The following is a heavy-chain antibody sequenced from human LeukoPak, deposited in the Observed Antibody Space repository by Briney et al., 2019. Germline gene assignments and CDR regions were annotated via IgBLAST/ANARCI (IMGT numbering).Heavy chain of an antibody. D-gene: IGHD2-8*01. J-gene: IGHJ4*02. Sequence: PGGSLRLSCAASGFTFSSYAMSWVRQAPGKGLEWVSTIIAGGGSTYYADSVKGRFTISRDNSKNTLYMQMNSLRAEDTAVYYCARDLGYCTNGVCHTRFDYWGQGTLVAVSS. CDR2: IIAGGGST. CDR1: GFTFSSYA. CDR3: ARDLGYCTNGVCHTRFDY. V-gene: IGHV3-23*01.